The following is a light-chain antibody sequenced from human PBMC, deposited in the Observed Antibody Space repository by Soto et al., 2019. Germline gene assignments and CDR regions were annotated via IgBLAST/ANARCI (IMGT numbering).Light chain of an antibody. V-gene: IGKV1-17*01. CDR2: EIS. CDR3: LQHNSYPFT. CDR1: QGVRRS. Sequence: DIQMTQSPSSLSASAGDRVTITCRASQGVRRSLDWYQQKPGKAPKRLIYEISSLPSGVPSRFSGSGSGTEFTLTISSLQPEDFATYYCLQHNSYPFTFGPGTKVDIK. J-gene: IGKJ3*01.